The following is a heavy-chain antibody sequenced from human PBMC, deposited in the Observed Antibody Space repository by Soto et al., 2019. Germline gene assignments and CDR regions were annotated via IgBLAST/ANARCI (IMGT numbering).Heavy chain of an antibody. D-gene: IGHD2-2*01. CDR3: TRVGSSTHYGMDV. Sequence: GGSLRLSCTASGFTFGDYAMSWVRQAPGKGLGWVGFIRSKAYGGTTEYAASVKGRFTISRDDSKSIAYLQMNSLKTEDTAVYYCTRVGSSTHYGMDVWGQGTTVTVSS. CDR1: GFTFGDYA. CDR2: IRSKAYGGTT. V-gene: IGHV3-49*04. J-gene: IGHJ6*02.